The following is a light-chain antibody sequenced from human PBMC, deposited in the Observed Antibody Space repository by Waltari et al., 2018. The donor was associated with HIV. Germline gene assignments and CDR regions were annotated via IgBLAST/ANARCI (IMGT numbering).Light chain of an antibody. Sequence: NFMLTQPHSVSESPGKTVTISCTGSSGSIASNYVQWYQQRPGSAPTTVIYEHNQRPSGVPCRFSGSIDSSSNSASLTISGLKTEDEADYYCQSYDSITWVFGGGTKLTVL. J-gene: IGLJ3*02. V-gene: IGLV6-57*02. CDR1: SGSIASNY. CDR2: EHN. CDR3: QSYDSITWV.